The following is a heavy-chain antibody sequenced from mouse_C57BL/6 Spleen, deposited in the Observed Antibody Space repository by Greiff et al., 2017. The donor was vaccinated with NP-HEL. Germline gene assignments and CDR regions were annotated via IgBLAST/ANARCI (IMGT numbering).Heavy chain of an antibody. CDR2: IYPGDGDT. V-gene: IGHV1-82*01. D-gene: IGHD3-3*01. J-gene: IGHJ1*03. CDR1: GYAFSSSW. Sequence: VQRVESGPELVKPGASVKISCKASGYAFSSSWMNWVKQRPGKGLEWIGRIYPGDGDTNYNGKFKGKATLTADKSSSTAYMQLSSLTSEDSAVYFCAREGPGVDGWYFDVWGTGTTVTVSS. CDR3: AREGPGVDGWYFDV.